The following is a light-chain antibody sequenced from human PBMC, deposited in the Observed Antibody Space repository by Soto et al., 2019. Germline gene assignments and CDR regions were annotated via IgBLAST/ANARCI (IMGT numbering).Light chain of an antibody. Sequence: QSVLTQPASVSGSAGQSITISCSGTMRDVGAYNLVSWYQQHPGTAPKLIIYEGSKRPSGVSNRFSGSKSGNTASLTISGLQAEDEADYYCCSYAGSSTSVVFGGGTKLTVL. J-gene: IGLJ2*01. CDR2: EGS. CDR1: MRDVGAYNL. CDR3: CSYAGSSTSVV. V-gene: IGLV2-23*01.